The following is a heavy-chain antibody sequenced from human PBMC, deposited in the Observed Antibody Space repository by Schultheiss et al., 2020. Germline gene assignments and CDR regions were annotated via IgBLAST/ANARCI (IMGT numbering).Heavy chain of an antibody. J-gene: IGHJ6*03. CDR2: IYYSGST. CDR3: ARADYGDYEATDYYYMDV. CDR1: GGSISSSRHY. Sequence: SETLSLTCSVSGGSISSSRHYWGWIRQPPGKGLEWIGSIYYSGSTNYNPSLKSRVTISVDTSKNQFSLKLSSVTAADTAVYYCARADYGDYEATDYYYMDVWGKGTTVTVSS. D-gene: IGHD4-17*01. V-gene: IGHV4-39*07.